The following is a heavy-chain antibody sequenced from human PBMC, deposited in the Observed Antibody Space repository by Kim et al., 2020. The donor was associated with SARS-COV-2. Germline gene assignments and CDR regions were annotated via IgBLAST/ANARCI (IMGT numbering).Heavy chain of an antibody. J-gene: IGHJ4*02. V-gene: IGHV4-59*02. Sequence: SETLSLTCSVSGASVSSYYWSWIRQPPGKGLEWVGCVYPSGTIDYRPSLKSRVTLSVDMSTNHFSLELRSVTAADTAVYYCARGGDAFKTGYWGQGTPVIVST. D-gene: IGHD3-16*01. CDR3: ARGGDAFKTGY. CDR2: VYPSGTI. CDR1: GASVSSYY.